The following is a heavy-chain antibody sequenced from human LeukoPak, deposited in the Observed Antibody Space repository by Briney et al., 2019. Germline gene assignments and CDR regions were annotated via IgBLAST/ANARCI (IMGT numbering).Heavy chain of an antibody. D-gene: IGHD3-22*01. J-gene: IGHJ4*02. CDR3: ARDYHDSSGLFDY. V-gene: IGHV3-11*01. CDR2: ISSSGSTI. CDR1: GFTLSDYY. Sequence: AGGSLRLSCAASGFTLSDYYMSWIRQAPGKGLEWVSYISSSGSTIYYADSVKGRFTISRDNAKNSLYLQMNSLRAEDTAVYYCARDYHDSSGLFDYWGQETLVTVSS.